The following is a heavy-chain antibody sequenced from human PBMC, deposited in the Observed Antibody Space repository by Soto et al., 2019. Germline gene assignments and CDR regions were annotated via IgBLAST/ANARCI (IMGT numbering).Heavy chain of an antibody. CDR2: IDPSDSYT. V-gene: IGHV5-10-1*01. D-gene: IGHD2-2*02. CDR1: GYSFTSYW. CDR3: ARHSAVPAAILSYYYGMDV. Sequence: GESLKISCKGSGYSFTSYWISWVRQMPWKGLEWMGRIDPSDSYTNYSPSFQGHVTISADKSISTAYLQWSSLKASDTAMYYCARHSAVPAAILSYYYGMDVWGQGTTVTVSS. J-gene: IGHJ6*02.